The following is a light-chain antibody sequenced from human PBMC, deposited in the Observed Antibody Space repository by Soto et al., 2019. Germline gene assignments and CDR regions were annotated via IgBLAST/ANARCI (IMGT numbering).Light chain of an antibody. CDR1: SSDVGSHNL. Sequence: QSALTQPASVSGSPGQSVTISCTGTSSDVGSHNLVSWYQQHPGPAPKLMIYDVTKRPLGVSTRFSASKSGNTASLTISGLQAEDEADYYCCSYGGSRAVFGGGTQLTVL. CDR2: DVT. J-gene: IGLJ7*01. CDR3: CSYGGSRAV. V-gene: IGLV2-23*02.